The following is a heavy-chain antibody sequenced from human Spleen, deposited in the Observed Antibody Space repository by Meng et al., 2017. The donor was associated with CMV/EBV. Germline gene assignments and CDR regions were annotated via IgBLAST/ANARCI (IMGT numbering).Heavy chain of an antibody. J-gene: IGHJ4*02. D-gene: IGHD6-19*01. CDR1: GFTFSSYG. CDR3: AKVEGYSSGWRLYYYFDY. V-gene: IGHV3-23*01. CDR2: ISGSGGST. Sequence: GGSLRLSCAASGFTFSSYGMHWVRQAPGKGLEWVSAISGSGGSTYYADSVKGRFTISRDNSKNTLYLQMNSLRAEDTAVYYCAKVEGYSSGWRLYYYFDYWGQGTLVTVSS.